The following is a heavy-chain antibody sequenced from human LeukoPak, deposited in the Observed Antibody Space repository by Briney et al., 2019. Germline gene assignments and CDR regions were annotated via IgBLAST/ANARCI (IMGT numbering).Heavy chain of an antibody. Sequence: ASVKVSCKASGYTFTSYGISWVGQAPGQGLEWMGWISAYNGNTNYAQKLQGRVTMTTDTSTSTAYMELRSLRSDDTAVYYCARVRYSSGWTTLPYFDYWGQGTLVTVSS. CDR3: ARVRYSSGWTTLPYFDY. D-gene: IGHD6-19*01. J-gene: IGHJ4*02. CDR1: GYTFTSYG. CDR2: ISAYNGNT. V-gene: IGHV1-18*01.